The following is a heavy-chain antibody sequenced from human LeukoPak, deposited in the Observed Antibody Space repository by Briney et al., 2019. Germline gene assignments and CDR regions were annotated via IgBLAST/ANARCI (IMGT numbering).Heavy chain of an antibody. CDR1: EFTFSAYA. Sequence: GGSLRLSCATSEFTFSAYAMHWIRQAPGRGLEWVAFVRYGGNIKYYADSVKGRFTIPRDNSKNTLYLQMNSLRPDDTAVYYCTKDLGTEYNIFDYWGQGTLVTVSS. J-gene: IGHJ4*02. D-gene: IGHD3-9*01. CDR2: VRYGGNIK. V-gene: IGHV3-30*02. CDR3: TKDLGTEYNIFDY.